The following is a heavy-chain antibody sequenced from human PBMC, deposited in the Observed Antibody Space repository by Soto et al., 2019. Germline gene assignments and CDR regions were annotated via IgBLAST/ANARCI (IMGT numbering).Heavy chain of an antibody. Sequence: GGSLRLSCAASGFTFRNFEMNWVRQAPGKGLEWVSYIDATSNIIYYTDSVKGRFTISRDNSKNSLFLQMNSLRAEDTAVYYCARDRWHANRYPGAFDIWGRGTTVTV. J-gene: IGHJ3*02. D-gene: IGHD1-1*01. V-gene: IGHV3-48*03. CDR3: ARDRWHANRYPGAFDI. CDR1: GFTFRNFE. CDR2: IDATSNII.